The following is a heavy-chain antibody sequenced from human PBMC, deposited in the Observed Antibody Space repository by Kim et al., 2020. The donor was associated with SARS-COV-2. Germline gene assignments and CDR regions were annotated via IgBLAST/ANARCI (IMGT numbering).Heavy chain of an antibody. CDR1: GGSISSYY. Sequence: SETLSLTCTVSGGSISSYYWSWIRQPPGKGLEWIGYIYYSGSTNYNPSLKSRVTISVDTSKNQFSLKLSSVTAADTAVYYCARQSITMVRGFMFPGWFDPWGQGTLVTVSS. V-gene: IGHV4-59*08. CDR2: IYYSGST. D-gene: IGHD3-10*01. J-gene: IGHJ5*02. CDR3: ARQSITMVRGFMFPGWFDP.